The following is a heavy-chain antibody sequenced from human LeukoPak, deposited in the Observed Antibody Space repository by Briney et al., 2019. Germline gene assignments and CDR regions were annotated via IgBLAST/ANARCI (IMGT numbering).Heavy chain of an antibody. V-gene: IGHV3-23*01. CDR1: GFTFSSYA. D-gene: IGHD6-6*01. Sequence: GGSLRLSWAASGFTFSSYAMRWVRQAPGKGLEWVSAISGSGGSTYYADSVKGRFTISRDNSKNTLYLQMNSLRAEDTAVYYCAYRGGSIAAPVLYYYYYMDVWGKGTTVTVSS. CDR2: ISGSGGST. J-gene: IGHJ6*03. CDR3: AYRGGSIAAPVLYYYYYMDV.